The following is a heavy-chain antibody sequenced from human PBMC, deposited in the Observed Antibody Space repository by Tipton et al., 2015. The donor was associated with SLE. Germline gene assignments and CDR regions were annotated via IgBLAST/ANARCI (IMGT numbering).Heavy chain of an antibody. J-gene: IGHJ4*02. CDR2: MYHSGNT. D-gene: IGHD5-24*01. Sequence: TLSLTCTVSGFSINTGYYWGWIRQPPGKGLEWIGSMYHSGNTYYNPSFKSRVILSVDTSRNQLSMRLTSVTAADTAVYYCAREKGYNWPFDFWGQGTLVTVSS. CDR3: AREKGYNWPFDF. V-gene: IGHV4-38-2*02. CDR1: GFSINTGYY.